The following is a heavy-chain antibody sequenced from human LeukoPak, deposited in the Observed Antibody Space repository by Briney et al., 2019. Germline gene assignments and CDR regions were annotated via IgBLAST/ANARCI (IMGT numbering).Heavy chain of an antibody. CDR1: GYTFTDYY. CDR2: INPNSGGT. Sequence: ASVKVSCKASGYTFTDYYIHWVRQAPGQGLEWMGWINPNSGGTHYAQKFLGRVTMTRDTSISTAYMELSRLRSDDTAVYYCAKDRPSDRSSFDPWGQGTLVTVSS. J-gene: IGHJ5*02. CDR3: AKDRPSDRSSFDP. D-gene: IGHD3-22*01. V-gene: IGHV1-2*02.